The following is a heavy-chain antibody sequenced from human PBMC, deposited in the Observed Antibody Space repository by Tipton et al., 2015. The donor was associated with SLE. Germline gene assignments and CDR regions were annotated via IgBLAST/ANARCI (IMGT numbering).Heavy chain of an antibody. D-gene: IGHD2-15*01. CDR1: GFTFSSYW. J-gene: IGHJ3*02. Sequence: SLRLSCAASGFTFSSYWMNWVRQAPGKGLEWVANIKQDGSDQYYVDSVKGRFTISRDNAKNSLYLQMNSLRAEDTAVYYCARAGEGIDAFDIWGQGTMVTVSS. V-gene: IGHV3-7*01. CDR2: IKQDGSDQ. CDR3: ARAGEGIDAFDI.